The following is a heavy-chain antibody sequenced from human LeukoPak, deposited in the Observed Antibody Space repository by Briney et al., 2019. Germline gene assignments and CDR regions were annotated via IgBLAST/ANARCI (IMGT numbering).Heavy chain of an antibody. CDR2: IYYSGST. V-gene: IGHV4-59*01. CDR1: GGSISSYY. D-gene: IGHD5-18*01. J-gene: IGHJ5*02. CDR3: ARGQGYSYGYGWFDP. Sequence: PSETLSLTCTVSGGSISSYYWSWIRQPPGKGLEWIGYIYYSGSTNYNPSLKSRVTISVDTSKNQFSLKLSSVTAADTAVYYCARGQGYSYGYGWFDPWGQGTLVTVSS.